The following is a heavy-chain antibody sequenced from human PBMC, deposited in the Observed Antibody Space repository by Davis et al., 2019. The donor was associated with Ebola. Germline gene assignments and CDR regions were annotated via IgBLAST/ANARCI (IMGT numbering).Heavy chain of an antibody. J-gene: IGHJ3*02. CDR2: INSDGSST. D-gene: IGHD4-23*01. CDR1: GFTFSSYW. Sequence: GESLKISCAASGFTFSSYWMHWVRQAPGKGLVWVSRINSDGSSTSYADSVKGRFTISRDNAKNTLYLQMNSLKTEDTAVYYCTTFTVVISLRVYAFDIWGQGTMVTVSS. CDR3: TTFTVVISLRVYAFDI. V-gene: IGHV3-74*01.